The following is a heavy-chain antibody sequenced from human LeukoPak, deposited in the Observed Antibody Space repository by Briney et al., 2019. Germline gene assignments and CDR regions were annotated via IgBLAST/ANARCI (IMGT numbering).Heavy chain of an antibody. CDR3: ARDRKQLGYDY. CDR2: MTSRSSYI. J-gene: IGHJ4*02. Sequence: GGSPRLSWAASGSTFSSYSMNWVRQAPGEGREWVSSMTSRSSYIYYADSVKGRFTISRDNAKNSLYLQMNSLRAEDTAVYYCARDRKQLGYDYWGQGTLVTVSS. D-gene: IGHD6-13*01. CDR1: GSTFSSYS. V-gene: IGHV3-21*01.